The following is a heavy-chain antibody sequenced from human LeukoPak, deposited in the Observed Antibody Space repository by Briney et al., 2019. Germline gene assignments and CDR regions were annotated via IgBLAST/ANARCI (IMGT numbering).Heavy chain of an antibody. CDR3: ARDHNYAFDN. Sequence: GGSLRLSCTASGLPFSDYSMNWVRPAPGKGLEWISYIGIDSGNTKYGDSVRGRFTVSADNAKNSLFLQMNSLRVEDTAVYYCARDHNYAFDNWGQGTLVSVSS. CDR1: GLPFSDYS. CDR2: IGIDSGNT. D-gene: IGHD1-1*01. J-gene: IGHJ4*02. V-gene: IGHV3-48*04.